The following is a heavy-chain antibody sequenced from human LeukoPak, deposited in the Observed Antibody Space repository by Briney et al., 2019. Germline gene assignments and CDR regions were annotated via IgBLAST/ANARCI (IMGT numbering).Heavy chain of an antibody. V-gene: IGHV4-30-2*01. CDR2: IYHSGST. Sequence: TLSLTCAVSGGSISSGGYSWSWIRQPPGKGLEWIGYIYHSGSTYYNPSLKSRVTISVDRSKNQFSLKLSSVTAADTAVYYCARGDYYDSSGYSWFDPWDQGTLVTVSS. J-gene: IGHJ5*02. CDR1: GGSISSGGYS. D-gene: IGHD3-22*01. CDR3: ARGDYYDSSGYSWFDP.